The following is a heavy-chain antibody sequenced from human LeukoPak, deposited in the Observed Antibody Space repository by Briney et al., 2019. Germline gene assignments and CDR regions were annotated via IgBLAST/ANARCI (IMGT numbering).Heavy chain of an antibody. D-gene: IGHD3-22*01. CDR3: AKGRYYDSSGYPIDY. CDR2: ISGSGGST. V-gene: IGHV3-23*01. J-gene: IGHJ4*02. CDR1: GFTFSSYA. Sequence: PGGSLRLSCAASGFTFSSYAMSWVRQAPGKGLEWVSAISGSGGSTYYADSVKGRFTISRDNSKNTLYLQMNSPRAEDTAIYYCAKGRYYDSSGYPIDYWGQGTLVTVSS.